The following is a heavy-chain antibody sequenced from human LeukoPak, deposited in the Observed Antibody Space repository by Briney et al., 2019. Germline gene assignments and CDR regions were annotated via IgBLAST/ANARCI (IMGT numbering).Heavy chain of an antibody. Sequence: PSETLSLTCSVSGASISSGDYSWSWIRQPPGKGLEWIGYIYHSGSTYYNPSLKSRVTISVDRSKNQFSLKLSSVTAADTAVYYCARGRYQAANYFDYWGQGTLVTVSS. CDR1: GASISSGDYS. J-gene: IGHJ4*02. V-gene: IGHV4-30-2*01. CDR2: IYHSGST. D-gene: IGHD2-2*01. CDR3: ARGRYQAANYFDY.